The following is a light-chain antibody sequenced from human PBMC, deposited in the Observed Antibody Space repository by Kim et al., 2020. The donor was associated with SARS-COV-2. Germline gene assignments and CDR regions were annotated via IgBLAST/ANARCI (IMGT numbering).Light chain of an antibody. V-gene: IGKV3-11*01. CDR3: QQRFNWPPTYT. CDR1: QRVSSY. J-gene: IGKJ2*01. Sequence: PGERATLSGRASQRVSSYLAWYQQKPGQAPRLLIYDSSKRATGIPARFSGSGSGPDFTLTINNLEPEDFAVYYCQQRFNWPPTYTFGQGTKLEI. CDR2: DSS.